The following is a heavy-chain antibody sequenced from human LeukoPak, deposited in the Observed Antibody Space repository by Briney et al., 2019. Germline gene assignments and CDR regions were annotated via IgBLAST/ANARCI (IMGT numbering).Heavy chain of an antibody. CDR3: VGGGVAARLGY. Sequence: PSETLSLTCAVYGGSLSGYYWTWIRQPPGKGLEWIGEIDLGGRANYNPSLKSRITMSEDTSKNQLSLKLTSVTAADTAVYYCVGGGVAARLGYWGQGTLVTVSS. D-gene: IGHD6-6*01. V-gene: IGHV4-34*01. J-gene: IGHJ4*02. CDR1: GGSLSGYY. CDR2: IDLGGRA.